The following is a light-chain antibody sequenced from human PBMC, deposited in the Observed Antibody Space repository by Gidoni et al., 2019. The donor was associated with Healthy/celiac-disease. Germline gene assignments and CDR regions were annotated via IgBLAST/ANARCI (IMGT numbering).Light chain of an antibody. V-gene: IGLV2-23*02. CDR3: CSYAGSSTFVV. Sequence: QSALTQPASVSGSPGQSSTISCTGTSSDVGSYNLVSWYQQQPGKAPKLMIYEVSKRPSGVSNRFSGSKSGNTASLTISGLQAEDEADYYCCSYAGSSTFVVFGGGTKLPVL. CDR2: EVS. J-gene: IGLJ2*01. CDR1: SSDVGSYNL.